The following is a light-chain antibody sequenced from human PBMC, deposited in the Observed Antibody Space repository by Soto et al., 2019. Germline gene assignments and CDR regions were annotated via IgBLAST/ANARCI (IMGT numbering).Light chain of an antibody. CDR3: QSYDTGLRGMI. CDR2: GNN. CDR1: SANIGADYN. V-gene: IGLV1-40*01. J-gene: IGLJ2*01. Sequence: QSVLTQPPSVSGAPGQRVTISCPGTSANIGADYNVHWYRQLPGTAPKLLIYGNNHRPSGVPDRFSGSKSGPSASLAITGLQTEDEADYYCQSYDTGLRGMIFGGGTQLTVL.